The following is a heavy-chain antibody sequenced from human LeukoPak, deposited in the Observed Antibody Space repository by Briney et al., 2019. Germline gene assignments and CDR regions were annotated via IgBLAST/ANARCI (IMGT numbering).Heavy chain of an antibody. D-gene: IGHD3-10*01. CDR3: VRGVADSYGQFDN. V-gene: IGHV3-74*01. J-gene: IGHJ4*02. CDR1: GFSISTYW. Sequence: GSLRLSCAASGFSISTYWIHWVRQAPGKGLVWVSRINPDGSTTYYADSVKGRITISRDNAKNTLYLQMNSLRAEDTAVYYCVRGVADSYGQFDNWGQGTLVTVSS. CDR2: INPDGSTT.